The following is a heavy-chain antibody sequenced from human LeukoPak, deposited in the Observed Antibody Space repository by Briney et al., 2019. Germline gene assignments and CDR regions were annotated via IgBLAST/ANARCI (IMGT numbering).Heavy chain of an antibody. CDR1: GGSISSSSYY. D-gene: IGHD2-2*01. V-gene: IGHV4-39*07. CDR3: ARERIVVVPAAMPWYFDL. J-gene: IGHJ2*01. CDR2: IYYSGST. Sequence: SETLSLTCTVSGGSISSSSYYWGWIRQPPGKGLEWIGSIYYSGSTYYNPSLKSRVTISVDTSKNQFSLKLSSVTAADTAVYYCARERIVVVPAAMPWYFDLWGRGTLVTVSS.